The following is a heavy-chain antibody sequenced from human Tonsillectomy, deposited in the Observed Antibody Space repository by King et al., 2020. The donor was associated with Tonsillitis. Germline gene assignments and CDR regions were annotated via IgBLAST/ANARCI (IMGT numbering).Heavy chain of an antibody. D-gene: IGHD1-26*01. CDR1: GFMFSNYG. Sequence: VQLVESGGGLVQPGGSLRLSCAASGFMFSNYGMIWVRQAPGKGLEWVASIKQDGSEKNYVDSVKGRFTIARDNAKTSLYLQMNSLRAEDTAGYYCVRARVGAISPMSFDIWGRGTMVTVS. CDR3: VRARVGAISPMSFDI. J-gene: IGHJ3*02. CDR2: IKQDGSEK. V-gene: IGHV3-7*01.